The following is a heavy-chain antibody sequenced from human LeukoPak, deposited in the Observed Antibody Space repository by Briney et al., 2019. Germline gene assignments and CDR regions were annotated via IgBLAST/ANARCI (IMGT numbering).Heavy chain of an antibody. CDR3: ATVGPTSEIVYPHFDD. CDR2: INPNSGGT. V-gene: IGHV1-2*02. Sequence: ASVKVSSTASGYTFTPYYMHWVRQAPGQGVEWMGWINPNSGGTKYAQKFQGRVSVTRDTSISTAYMELSRLTSDDTAVYYCATVGPTSEIVYPHFDDWGQGTLVTVSS. D-gene: IGHD2-8*01. CDR1: GYTFTPYY. J-gene: IGHJ4*02.